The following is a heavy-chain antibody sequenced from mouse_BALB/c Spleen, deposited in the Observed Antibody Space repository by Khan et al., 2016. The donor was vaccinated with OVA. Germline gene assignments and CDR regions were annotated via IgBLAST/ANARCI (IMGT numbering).Heavy chain of an antibody. CDR1: GYTFTSYY. Sequence: VQLQESGAELVKPGASVKLSCKASGYTFTSYYMYWVKQRPGQGLEWIGEINPNNGGTNFNEKFKSKATLTVDKSSSTAYMQLNNLTSEDSAVYYGTRSGYGSFAYWGQGTLVTVSA. V-gene: IGHV1S81*02. CDR2: INPNNGGT. CDR3: TRSGYGSFAY. J-gene: IGHJ3*01. D-gene: IGHD2-2*01.